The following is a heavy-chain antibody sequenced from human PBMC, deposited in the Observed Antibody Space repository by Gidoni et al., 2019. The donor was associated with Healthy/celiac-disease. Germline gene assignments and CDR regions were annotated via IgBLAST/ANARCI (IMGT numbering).Heavy chain of an antibody. D-gene: IGHD1-7*01. J-gene: IGHJ4*02. CDR2: IRSKANSYAT. V-gene: IGHV3-73*01. CDR3: TTRLNTGTTDLSDY. Sequence: HWVRQASGKGLEWVGRIRSKANSYATAYAASVKGRFTISRDDSKNTAYLQMNSLKTEDTAVYYCTTRLNTGTTDLSDYWGQGTLVTVSS.